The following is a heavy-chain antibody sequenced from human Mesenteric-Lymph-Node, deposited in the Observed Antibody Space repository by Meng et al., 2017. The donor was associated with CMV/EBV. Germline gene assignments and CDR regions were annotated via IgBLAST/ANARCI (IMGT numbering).Heavy chain of an antibody. V-gene: IGHV3-15*01. D-gene: IGHD2-2*01. J-gene: IGHJ6*02. CDR2: IKSKTDGGTT. Sequence: GESLKISCAASGFTFSNAWMSWVRQAPGKGLEWVGRIKSKTDGGTTDYAAPVKGRFTISRDDSKNTLYLQMNSLKTEDTAVYYCTTDSVVVPAARHYYYYYGMDVWGQGTTVTVSS. CDR1: GFTFSNAW. CDR3: TTDSVVVPAARHYYYYYGMDV.